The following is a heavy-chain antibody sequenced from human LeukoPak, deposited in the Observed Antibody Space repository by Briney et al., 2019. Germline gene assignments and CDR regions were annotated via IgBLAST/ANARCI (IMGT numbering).Heavy chain of an antibody. Sequence: ASVKVSCKASGYTFTSYDINWVRQATGQGLEWMGWMNPNSGNTGYAQKFQGRVSMTRNTSISTAYMELSSLRSEDTAVYYCARGYDFWSGYYSWGQGTLVTVSS. V-gene: IGHV1-8*01. D-gene: IGHD3-3*01. CDR2: MNPNSGNT. J-gene: IGHJ4*02. CDR3: ARGYDFWSGYYS. CDR1: GYTFTSYD.